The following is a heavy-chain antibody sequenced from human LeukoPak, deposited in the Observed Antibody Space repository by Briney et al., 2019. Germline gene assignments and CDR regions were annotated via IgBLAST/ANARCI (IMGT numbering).Heavy chain of an antibody. V-gene: IGHV4-59*01. CDR2: IYYIGST. J-gene: IGHJ3*02. CDR3: ARDYAFDI. Sequence: SETLSLTCTVSGGSISSYYWSWIRQPPGKGLERIGFIYYIGSTNYNPSLKSRVTISLDTSKNQFSLKLSSVTAADTAVYYCARDYAFDIWGQGTMVTVSS. CDR1: GGSISSYY.